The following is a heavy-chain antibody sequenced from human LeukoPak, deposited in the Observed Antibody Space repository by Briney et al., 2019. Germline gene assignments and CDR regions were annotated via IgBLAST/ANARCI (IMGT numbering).Heavy chain of an antibody. Sequence: SETLSLTCTVSGGSISSYYWSWIRQPPGKGLEWIGYIYYSGSTNYNPPLKSRVTISVDTSKNQFSLKLSSVTAADTAVYYCAREVGYCSGGSCYSEYNWFDPWGQGTLVTVSS. CDR3: AREVGYCSGGSCYSEYNWFDP. D-gene: IGHD2-15*01. CDR2: IYYSGST. J-gene: IGHJ5*02. CDR1: GGSISSYY. V-gene: IGHV4-59*12.